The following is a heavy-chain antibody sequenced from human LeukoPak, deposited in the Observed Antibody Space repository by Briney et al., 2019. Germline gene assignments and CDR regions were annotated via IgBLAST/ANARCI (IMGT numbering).Heavy chain of an antibody. CDR1: GYTFTSYG. CDR2: ISAYNGNT. CDR3: ARAPASLYIYYMDV. Sequence: GASVKVSCKASGYTFTSYGISWVRQAPGQGLEWMGWISAYNGNTNYAQKLQGRVTMTTDTSTSTAYMELRSLRSDDTAVYYCARAPASLYIYYMDVWGKGTTVTVSS. D-gene: IGHD3-10*01. J-gene: IGHJ6*03. V-gene: IGHV1-18*01.